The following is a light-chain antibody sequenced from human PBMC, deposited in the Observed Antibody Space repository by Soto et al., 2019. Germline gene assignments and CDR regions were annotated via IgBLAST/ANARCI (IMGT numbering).Light chain of an antibody. V-gene: IGLV1-44*01. J-gene: IGLJ1*01. CDR2: SSN. CDR1: SSNIGSNT. CDR3: AAWDDSLNGSYV. Sequence: QSVLTQPPSASGTPEQRVTISCSGSSSNIGSNTVNWYQHLPGTAPNLLIYSSNRRPSGVPDRFSASKSGTSASLAISGLQSGDEADYFCAAWDDSLNGSYVFGTGTKVTVL.